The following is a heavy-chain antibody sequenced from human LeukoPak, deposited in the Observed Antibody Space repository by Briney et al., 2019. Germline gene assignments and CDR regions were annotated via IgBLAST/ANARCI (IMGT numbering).Heavy chain of an antibody. CDR1: GYTLTELS. V-gene: IGHV1-24*01. J-gene: IGHJ4*02. CDR3: ARSYGSESTQAFSFDY. CDR2: FDPEDGET. D-gene: IGHD3-10*01. Sequence: ASVKVSCKVSGYTLTELSMHWVRQAPGKGLEWMGGFDPEDGETIYAQKFQGRVTMTEDTSTDTAYMELSSLRSEDTAVYYCARSYGSESTQAFSFDYWGQGTLVTVSS.